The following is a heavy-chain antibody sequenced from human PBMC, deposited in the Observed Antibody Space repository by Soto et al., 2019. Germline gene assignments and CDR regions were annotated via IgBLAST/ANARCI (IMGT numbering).Heavy chain of an antibody. J-gene: IGHJ4*02. CDR3: ARGPLEGYQLLPQELNY. CDR2: IWYDGSNK. Sequence: PGGSLRLSCAASGFTFSSYGMHWVRQAPGKGLEWVAVIWYDGSNKYYADSVKGRFTISRDNSKNTLYLQMNSLRAEDTAVYYCARGPLEGYQLLPQELNYWGQGTLVTVSS. V-gene: IGHV3-33*01. CDR1: GFTFSSYG. D-gene: IGHD2-2*01.